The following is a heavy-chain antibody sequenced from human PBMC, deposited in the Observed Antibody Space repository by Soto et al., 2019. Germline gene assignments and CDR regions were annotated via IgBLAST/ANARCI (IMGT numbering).Heavy chain of an antibody. CDR3: ARDSRWAYYGYAKDYGMEA. D-gene: IGHD3-10*01. J-gene: IGHJ6*04. V-gene: IGHV4-4*02. CDR1: VCCIISSSC. CDR2: IYHSGIT. Sequence: PSETRCRTCSFCVCCIISSSCWVCVRHPPGKWLEWILEIYHSGITNYNPYLKSRVTISVDKSKNQFSLKLSSVTAADTAVYYCARDSRWAYYGYAKDYGMEACGKEHTVIV.